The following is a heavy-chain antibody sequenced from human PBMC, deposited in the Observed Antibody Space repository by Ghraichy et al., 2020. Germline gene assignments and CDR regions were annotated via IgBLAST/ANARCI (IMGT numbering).Heavy chain of an antibody. CDR2: IYYSGST. V-gene: IGHV4-31*03. CDR1: GGSISSGGYY. J-gene: IGHJ4*02. D-gene: IGHD3-16*02. Sequence: SETLSLTCTVSGGSISSGGYYWSWIRQHPGKGLEWIGYIYYSGSTYYNPSLKSRVTISVDTSKNQFSLKLSSVTAADTAVYYCASISLGELSFDYWGQGTLVTVSS. CDR3: ASISLGELSFDY.